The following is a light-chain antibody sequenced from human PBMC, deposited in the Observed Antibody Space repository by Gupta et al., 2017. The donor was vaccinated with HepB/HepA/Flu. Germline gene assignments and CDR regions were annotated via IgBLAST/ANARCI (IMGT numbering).Light chain of an antibody. V-gene: IGLV1-40*01. Sequence: QSVLTQPPSVSGAPGQRVTISCTGSSSNIGSAYDVHWYQQLPGTAPKLLIFGNSNRPSGVPDRFSGSKSGTSASLAITGXQXEDEADXYCQSFDSSLRGSSWVFGGGTKLTVL. J-gene: IGLJ3*02. CDR2: GNS. CDR1: SSNIGSAYD. CDR3: QSFDSSLRGSSWV.